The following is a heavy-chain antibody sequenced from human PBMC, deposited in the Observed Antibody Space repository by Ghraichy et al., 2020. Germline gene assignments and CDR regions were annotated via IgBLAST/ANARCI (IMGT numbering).Heavy chain of an antibody. CDR3: ARDWGSSSSGGLGP. J-gene: IGHJ5*01. Sequence: SQTLSLTCSVSGVSISTYQWTWIRQPPGKGLEWMGYFYDGGSTNYNPSLKSRVTVSVDTSKNQLSLKLRSVTAADTAVYYCARDWGSSSSGGLGPWGQGTLVAVSS. CDR2: FYDGGST. D-gene: IGHD3-16*01. V-gene: IGHV4-59*01. CDR1: GVSISTYQ.